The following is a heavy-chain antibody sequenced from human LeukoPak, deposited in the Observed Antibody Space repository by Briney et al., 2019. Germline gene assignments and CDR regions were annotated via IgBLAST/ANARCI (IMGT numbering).Heavy chain of an antibody. V-gene: IGHV3-30-3*01. CDR2: ISYDGSNK. D-gene: IGHD3-22*01. Sequence: GGSLRLSCAASGFTFSSYAMHWVRQAPGKGLEWVAVISYDGSNKYYADSVKGRFTISRDNSKNTLYLQMNSLRAEDTAVYYCARNYYDSSGESAFDIWGQGTMVTVSS. CDR3: ARNYYDSSGESAFDI. CDR1: GFTFSSYA. J-gene: IGHJ3*02.